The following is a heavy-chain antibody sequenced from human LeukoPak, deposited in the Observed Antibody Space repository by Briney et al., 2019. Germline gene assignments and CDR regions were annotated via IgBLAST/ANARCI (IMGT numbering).Heavy chain of an antibody. CDR2: IYHSGST. D-gene: IGHD3-10*01. CDR3: ANYGSEYYYGMDV. Sequence: PSGTLSLICAVSGGSISSSNWWSWVRQPPGKGLEWIGEIYHSGSTNYNPSLKSRVTISVDKSKNQFSLKLSSVTAADTAVYYCANYGSEYYYGMDVWGQGTTVTVSS. J-gene: IGHJ6*02. V-gene: IGHV4-4*02. CDR1: GGSISSSNW.